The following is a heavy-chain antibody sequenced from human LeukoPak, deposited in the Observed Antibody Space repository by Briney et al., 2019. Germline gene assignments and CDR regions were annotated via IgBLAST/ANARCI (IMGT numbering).Heavy chain of an antibody. J-gene: IGHJ5*02. D-gene: IGHD3-3*01. CDR2: IYTSGST. CDR1: HYSISSNYY. V-gene: IGHV4-4*09. CDR3: ARRKYDFWSGYYIGWFDP. Sequence: PSETLSLTCTVSHYSISSNYYWGWIRQPPGKGLEWIGYIYTSGSTNYNPSLKSRVTISVDTSKNQFSLKLSSVTAADTAVYYCARRKYDFWSGYYIGWFDPWGQGTLVTVSS.